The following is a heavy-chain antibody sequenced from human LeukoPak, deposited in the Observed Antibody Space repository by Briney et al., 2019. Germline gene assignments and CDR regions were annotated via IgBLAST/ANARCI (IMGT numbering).Heavy chain of an antibody. CDR1: GFTFSSYS. V-gene: IGHV3-21*04. CDR2: ISSSSSYI. D-gene: IGHD3-9*01. Sequence: GALGLSCAAFGFTFSSYSLNLVRQAPGKGLEWVSSISSSSSYIYYADSVKGRFTISRDNAKNSLYLQMNSLRAEDTAVYYCAKGVTVRYFDWIDYWGQGTLVTVSS. J-gene: IGHJ4*02. CDR3: AKGVTVRYFDWIDY.